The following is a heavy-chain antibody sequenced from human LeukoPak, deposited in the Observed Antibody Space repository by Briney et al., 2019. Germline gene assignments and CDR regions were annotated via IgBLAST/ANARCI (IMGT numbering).Heavy chain of an antibody. CDR3: ARENAGGWFDP. CDR1: GGSISSYY. CDR2: IYYSGST. V-gene: IGHV4-59*01. Sequence: SETLSLTCTVSGGSISSYYWSWIRQPPGKGLEWIGYIYYSGSTNYNPSLKGRVTISVDTSKNQFSLKLSSVTAADTAVYYCARENAGGWFDPWGQGTLVTVSS. J-gene: IGHJ5*02. D-gene: IGHD3-10*01.